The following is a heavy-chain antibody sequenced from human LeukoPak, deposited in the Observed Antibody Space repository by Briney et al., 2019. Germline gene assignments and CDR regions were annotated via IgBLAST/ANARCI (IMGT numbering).Heavy chain of an antibody. CDR2: INTDGSST. D-gene: IGHD6-6*01. V-gene: IGHV3-74*01. CDR3: VPECRSSSGRYYFDN. Sequence: GGSLRLSCAASGFTFSSYWMHWVRQAPGKGLVWVSRINTDGSSTNYADSAKGRFTISRDNAKNTLYLQMNNLRAEDTAVYYCVPECRSSSGRYYFDNWGQGTLVTVSS. CDR1: GFTFSSYW. J-gene: IGHJ4*02.